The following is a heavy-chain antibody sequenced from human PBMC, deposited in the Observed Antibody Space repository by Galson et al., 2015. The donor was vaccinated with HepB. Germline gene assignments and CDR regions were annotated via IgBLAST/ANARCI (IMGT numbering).Heavy chain of an antibody. CDR2: ISAYNGNT. Sequence: SVKVSCKASGYTFTSYGISWVRQAPGQGLEWMGWISAYNGNTNYAQKFQGRVTITRDTSTSTAYMELSSLRSEDTAVYYCARGTLPGAEDYWGQGTLSTVSS. J-gene: IGHJ4*02. V-gene: IGHV1-18*04. CDR1: GYTFTSYG. D-gene: IGHD3/OR15-3a*01. CDR3: ARGTLPGAEDY.